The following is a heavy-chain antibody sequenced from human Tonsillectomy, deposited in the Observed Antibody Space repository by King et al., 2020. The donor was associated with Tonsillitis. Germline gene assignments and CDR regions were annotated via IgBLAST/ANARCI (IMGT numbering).Heavy chain of an antibody. CDR3: ARVLIYYYDSSGYSRGSNAFDI. V-gene: IGHV1-2*02. D-gene: IGHD3-22*01. CDR2: INPNSGGT. J-gene: IGHJ3*02. CDR1: GYTFTGYY. Sequence: HVQLVESGAEVKKPGASVKVSCKASGYTFTGYYMHWVRQAPGQGLEWMGWINPNSGGTNYAQKFQGRVTMTRDTSISTAYMELGRLRSDDTAVYYCARVLIYYYDSSGYSRGSNAFDIWGQGTMVTVSS.